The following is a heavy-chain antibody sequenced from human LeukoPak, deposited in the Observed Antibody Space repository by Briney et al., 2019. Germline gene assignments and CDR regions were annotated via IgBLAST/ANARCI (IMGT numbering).Heavy chain of an antibody. D-gene: IGHD2-2*01. V-gene: IGHV4-59*01. CDR2: LFDSGST. Sequence: PSETLSLTCTVSGGSISGYYWNWLRQPPGKGLEWTGYLFDSGSTNYNPSLMSRVTISVDMSKNQVSLKLNSVTAADTAVYYCARDQSVVGGGYFDYWGQGTLVTVSS. CDR1: GGSISGYY. CDR3: ARDQSVVGGGYFDY. J-gene: IGHJ4*02.